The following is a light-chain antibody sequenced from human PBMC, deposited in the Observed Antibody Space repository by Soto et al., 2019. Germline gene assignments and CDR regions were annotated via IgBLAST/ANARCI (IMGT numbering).Light chain of an antibody. J-gene: IGLJ3*02. CDR2: EDS. Sequence: NFMLTQPHSVSESPGKTVTISCTRSTGSLASNYVQWYQQRPGSAPTTVIYEDSQRPSGVPDRFSGSIDSSSNSASLTISGLKTEDEADYYCQSHDSNAWMFGGGTQLTVL. V-gene: IGLV6-57*04. CDR1: TGSLASNY. CDR3: QSHDSNAWM.